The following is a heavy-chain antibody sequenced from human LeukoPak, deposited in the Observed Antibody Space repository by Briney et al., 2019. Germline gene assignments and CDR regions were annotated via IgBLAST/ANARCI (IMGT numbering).Heavy chain of an antibody. CDR1: GFTFRNYG. V-gene: IGHV3-30*02. CDR2: IWSDGNNR. J-gene: IGHJ6*03. Sequence: PGGSLRLSCAASGFTFRNYGMHWVRQAPGKGLEWVSFIWSDGNNRFYADSVKGRFTISRDNSKNMLYLQMDTLRAEDTALYYCAKDPGASVSGFYMDVCGKGTTVIVSS. CDR3: AKDPGASVSGFYMDV. D-gene: IGHD2-8*02.